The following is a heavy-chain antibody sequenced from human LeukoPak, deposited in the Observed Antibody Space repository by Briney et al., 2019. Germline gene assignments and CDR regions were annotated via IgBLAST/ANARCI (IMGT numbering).Heavy chain of an antibody. J-gene: IGHJ4*02. CDR3: ARDLVTMVRGVSQI. CDR2: INPNSGGT. V-gene: IGHV1-2*02. CDR1: GYTVTGYY. Sequence: ASVKVSCNASGYTVTGYYMHWGRQAPGQGLEWMGWINPNSGGTNYAQKFQGRVTMTRDTSISTAYMELSRLRSDDTAVYYCARDLVTMVRGVSQIWGQGTLVTVSS. D-gene: IGHD3-10*01.